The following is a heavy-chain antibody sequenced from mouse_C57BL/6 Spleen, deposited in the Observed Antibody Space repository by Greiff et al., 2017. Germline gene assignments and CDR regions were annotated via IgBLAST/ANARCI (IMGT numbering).Heavy chain of an antibody. CDR1: GFTFSDYG. D-gene: IGHD1-2*01. Sequence: EVMLVESGGGLVKPGGSLKLSCAASGFTFSDYGMHWVRQAPEKGLEWVAYISSGSSTIYYADTVKGRFTISRDNAKKTLFLQMTSLRSEDTAMYYCAMDYYGPYAMDYWGQGTSVTVSS. CDR3: AMDYYGPYAMDY. CDR2: ISSGSSTI. J-gene: IGHJ4*01. V-gene: IGHV5-17*01.